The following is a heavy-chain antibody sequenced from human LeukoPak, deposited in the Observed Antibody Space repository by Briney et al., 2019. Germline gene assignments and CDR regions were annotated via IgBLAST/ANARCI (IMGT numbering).Heavy chain of an antibody. D-gene: IGHD6-13*01. Sequence: GGSLRLSCAASGFTFDDYAMHWVRQAPGKGLEWVSGISWNSGSIGYADSVKGRFTISRDNAKNSLYLQMNSLRAEDTALYYCAKEAGGGYSSSLRFDYWGQGTLVTVSS. CDR2: ISWNSGSI. J-gene: IGHJ4*02. V-gene: IGHV3-9*01. CDR1: GFTFDDYA. CDR3: AKEAGGGYSSSLRFDY.